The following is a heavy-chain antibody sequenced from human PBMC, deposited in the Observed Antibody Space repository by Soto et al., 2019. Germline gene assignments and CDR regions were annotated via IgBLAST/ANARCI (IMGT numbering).Heavy chain of an antibody. V-gene: IGHV1-24*01. D-gene: IGHD4-17*01. J-gene: IGHJ6*02. Sequence: ASVKVSCKVSGYTLTELSMHWVRQAPGKGLEWMGGFDPEDGETIYAQKFQGRVTMTEDTSTDTAYMELSSLRSEDTAVYYCATSYGDYGAQFYYCGMDVWGQGTTVTVSS. CDR3: ATSYGDYGAQFYYCGMDV. CDR2: FDPEDGET. CDR1: GYTLTELS.